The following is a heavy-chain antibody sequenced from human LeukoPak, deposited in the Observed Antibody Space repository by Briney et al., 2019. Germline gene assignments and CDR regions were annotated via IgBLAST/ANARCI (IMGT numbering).Heavy chain of an antibody. CDR1: GFTFSSYA. J-gene: IGHJ6*02. CDR2: ISYDGSNK. D-gene: IGHD4-17*01. V-gene: IGHV3-30-3*01. CDR3: ARVNRSDYGDYFLAYYYGMDV. Sequence: GGSLRLSCAASGFTFSSYAMHWVLQAPGKGLEWVAVISYDGSNKYYADSVKGRFTISRDNSKNTLYLQMNSLRAEDTAVYYCARVNRSDYGDYFLAYYYGMDVWGQGTTVTVSS.